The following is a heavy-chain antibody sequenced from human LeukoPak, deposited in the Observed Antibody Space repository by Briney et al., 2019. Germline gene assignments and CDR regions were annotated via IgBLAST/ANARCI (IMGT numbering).Heavy chain of an antibody. D-gene: IGHD1-26*01. CDR1: GYTFTSYA. J-gene: IGHJ4*02. CDR3: ARFGAVGATTKDY. CDR2: INAGNGNT. V-gene: IGHV1-3*01. Sequence: ASVKVSCKASGYTFTSYAMHWVRQAPRQRLEWMGWINAGNGNTKYSQKFQGRVTITRDTSASTAYMELSSLRSEDTAVYYCARFGAVGATTKDYWGQGTLVTVSS.